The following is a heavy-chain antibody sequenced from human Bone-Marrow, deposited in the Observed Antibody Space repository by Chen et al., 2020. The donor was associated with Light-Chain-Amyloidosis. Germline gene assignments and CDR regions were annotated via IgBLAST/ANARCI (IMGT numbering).Heavy chain of an antibody. CDR3: ARATMIQDVLMVYFDH. CDR1: GGTLDVYG. Sequence: QVQLVQSGAEVKKPGSSVKVSCKVSGGTLDVYGINWVRQAPGQGLEWMGGIIPTFGMPPYAQKFQGRVTITADESTSTAYMELMTLTSEDTAVYYCARATMIQDVLMVYFDHWGQGTLVTVSS. J-gene: IGHJ4*02. CDR2: IIPTFGMP. V-gene: IGHV1-69*01. D-gene: IGHD3-22*01.